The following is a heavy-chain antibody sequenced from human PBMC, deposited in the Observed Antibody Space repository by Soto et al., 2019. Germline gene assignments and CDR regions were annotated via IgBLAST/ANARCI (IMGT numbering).Heavy chain of an antibody. D-gene: IGHD1-26*01. J-gene: IGHJ5*02. CDR2: VAYSGTT. CDR1: PGSISSSY. CDR3: AREAQDYYFDH. V-gene: IGHV4-59*01. Sequence: QVQLQESGPGLVKPSETLTHTCTVSPGSISSSYWSWIRQPPGRGLEWIGHVAYSGTTKYNPSLKSRGSISVSTSKRHFSLRLTSVTVADTAVYYCAREAQDYYFDHWGQGILVTVSS.